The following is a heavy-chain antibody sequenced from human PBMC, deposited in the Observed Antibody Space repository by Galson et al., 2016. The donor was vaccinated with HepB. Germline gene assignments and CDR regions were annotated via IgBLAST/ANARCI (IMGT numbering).Heavy chain of an antibody. J-gene: IGHJ6*02. CDR1: GFTFSNYG. CDR2: IWYDGSDK. V-gene: IGHV3-33*01. CDR3: AVWYSPSFCKPICYYYGLEV. D-gene: IGHD1-26*01. Sequence: SLRLSCAASGFTFSNYGMHWVRQVPGGGLEWVAIIWYDGSDKYYSDSVKGRFTISRDNSKNTLFLQMNGLRAEDTAVYYCAVWYSPSFCKPICYYYGLEVWGQGTTVTVSS.